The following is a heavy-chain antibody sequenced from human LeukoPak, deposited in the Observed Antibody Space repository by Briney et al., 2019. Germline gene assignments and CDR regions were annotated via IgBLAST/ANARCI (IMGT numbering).Heavy chain of an antibody. V-gene: IGHV3-23*01. CDR1: GFTISSYI. Sequence: PGGSLRLSCEASGFTISSYIMTWVRQAPGKGLEWVSAISGSGGSTYHADSVKGPFTISRDNSKNTLYLQMNSLRAEDTAVYYCAKDKPAYCGGDCAGAFDIWGQGTMGTVSS. D-gene: IGHD2-21*02. CDR2: ISGSGGST. J-gene: IGHJ3*02. CDR3: AKDKPAYCGGDCAGAFDI.